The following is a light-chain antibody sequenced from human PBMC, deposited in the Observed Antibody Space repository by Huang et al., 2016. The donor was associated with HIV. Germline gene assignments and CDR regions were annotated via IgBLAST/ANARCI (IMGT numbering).Light chain of an antibody. Sequence: EIVMTQSPATLSVSPGERATLSCRASQSVSSNLAWYQQNPGQAPRSLIYGGSTRATGIPARFSGSGSGTEFTLTISSLQSEDFAVYYCQQYNNWPKVFTFGPGTKVDIK. CDR3: QQYNNWPKVFT. V-gene: IGKV3-15*01. CDR2: GGS. J-gene: IGKJ3*01. CDR1: QSVSSN.